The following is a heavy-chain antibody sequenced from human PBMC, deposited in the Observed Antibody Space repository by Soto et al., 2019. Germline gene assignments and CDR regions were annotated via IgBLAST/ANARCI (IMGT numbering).Heavy chain of an antibody. CDR2: INPYTGNT. J-gene: IGHJ4*02. D-gene: IGHD6-19*01. Sequence: QVHLVQSGAEVKKPGASVKVSCKASGYTFTSYGIDWVRQAPGQGLEWMGWINPYTGNTNYEQKFRGRVTMTRDTSTSTGYMELRSLRSDDTAVYYCAVLYSSGWNVGHYWSQGTLVAVSS. CDR3: AVLYSSGWNVGHY. V-gene: IGHV1-18*01. CDR1: GYTFTSYG.